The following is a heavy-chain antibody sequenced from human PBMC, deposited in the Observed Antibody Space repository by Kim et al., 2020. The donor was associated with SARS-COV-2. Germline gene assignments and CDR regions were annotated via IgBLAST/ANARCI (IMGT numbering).Heavy chain of an antibody. CDR3: TRPGLVVITPLAGWYFDY. Sequence: KGRFTISRDDSKSIAYLQMNSLKTEDTSVYYCTRPGLVVITPLAGWYFDYWGQGTLVTVSS. D-gene: IGHD3-22*01. V-gene: IGHV3-49*02. J-gene: IGHJ4*02.